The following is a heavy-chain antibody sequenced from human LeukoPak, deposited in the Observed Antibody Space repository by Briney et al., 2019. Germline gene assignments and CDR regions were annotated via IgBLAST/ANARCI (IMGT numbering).Heavy chain of an antibody. V-gene: IGHV1-2*06. CDR1: GYTFTGYY. CDR2: INPNSGGK. CDR3: ARSPTPITMVRGVHFDY. D-gene: IGHD3-10*01. J-gene: IGHJ4*02. Sequence: ASVKVSCKASGYTFTGYYMHWVRQAPGQGLEWMGRINPNSGGKNYAQKFQGRVTMTRDTSISTAYMELSRLRSDDTAVYYCARSPTPITMVRGVHFDYWGQGTLVTVSS.